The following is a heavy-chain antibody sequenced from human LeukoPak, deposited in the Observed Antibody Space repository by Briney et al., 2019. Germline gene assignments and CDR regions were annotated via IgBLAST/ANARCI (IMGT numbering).Heavy chain of an antibody. CDR2: INWNGGST. V-gene: IGHV3-20*04. Sequence: WPGGSLRLSCAASGFTFDDYGMSWVRQAPGKGLEWVSGINWNGGSTGYADSVKGRFTISRDNSKNTLYLQMNSLRAEDTAVYYCAKRYFGSGSTRYFDLWGRGTLVTVSS. CDR3: AKRYFGSGSTRYFDL. D-gene: IGHD3-10*01. J-gene: IGHJ2*01. CDR1: GFTFDDYG.